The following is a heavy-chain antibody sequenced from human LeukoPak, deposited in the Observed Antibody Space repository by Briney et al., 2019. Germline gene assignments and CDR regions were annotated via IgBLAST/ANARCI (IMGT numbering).Heavy chain of an antibody. Sequence: GGSLRLSCAASGFTFSSYSMNWVRQAPGKGLEWVSSISSSSSHIYYADSVKGRFTISRDNAKNSLYLQMNSLRAEDTAVYYCARDLGYCTNGVCYAPFAFDYWGQGTLVTVSS. J-gene: IGHJ4*02. CDR1: GFTFSSYS. D-gene: IGHD2-8*01. V-gene: IGHV3-21*01. CDR3: ARDLGYCTNGVCYAPFAFDY. CDR2: ISSSSSHI.